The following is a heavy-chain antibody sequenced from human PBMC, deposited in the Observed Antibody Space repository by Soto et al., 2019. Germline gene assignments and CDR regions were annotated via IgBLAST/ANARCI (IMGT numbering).Heavy chain of an antibody. D-gene: IGHD3-3*01. Sequence: GGSLRHSCAASGVTFISYAMSWVRQATGKGLEWVSAISGSGGGTYYADSVKGRFTISRDNSKNTLYLQMNSLRAEDTAVYYCAKYYDFWSGYYFDYWGQGTLVTVSS. CDR3: AKYYDFWSGYYFDY. V-gene: IGHV3-23*01. CDR2: ISGSGGGT. CDR1: GVTFISYA. J-gene: IGHJ4*02.